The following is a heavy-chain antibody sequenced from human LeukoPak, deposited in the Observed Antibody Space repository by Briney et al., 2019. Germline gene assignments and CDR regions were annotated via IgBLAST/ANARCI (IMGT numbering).Heavy chain of an antibody. J-gene: IGHJ3*02. D-gene: IGHD6-19*01. CDR1: GGSISSYY. CDR2: IYYSGST. V-gene: IGHV4-59*01. Sequence: SETLSLTCTVSGGSISSYYWSWIRQPPGKGLEWIGYIYYSGSTNYNPSLKSRVTISVDTSKNQFSLKLSSVTAADTAVYYCARGGSGWGIYAFDIWGQGTMVTVSS. CDR3: ARGGSGWGIYAFDI.